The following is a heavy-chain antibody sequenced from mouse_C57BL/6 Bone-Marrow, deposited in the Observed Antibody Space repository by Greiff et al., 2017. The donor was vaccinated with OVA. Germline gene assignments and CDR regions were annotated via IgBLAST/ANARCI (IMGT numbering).Heavy chain of an antibody. D-gene: IGHD2-3*01. CDR1: GFNIKDYY. V-gene: IGHV14-2*01. CDR2: IDPEDGET. J-gene: IGHJ4*01. CDR3: ARSSISSPPLDY. Sequence: VQLQQSGAELVKPGASVKLSCTASGFNIKDYYMHWVKQRTEQGLEWIGRIDPEDGETKYAPKFQGKATITADTSSNTAYLQLSSLTSEYTSVSFSARSSISSPPLDYWGPGTSVTVSS.